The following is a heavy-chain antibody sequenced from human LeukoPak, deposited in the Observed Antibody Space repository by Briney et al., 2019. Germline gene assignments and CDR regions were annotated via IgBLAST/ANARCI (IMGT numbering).Heavy chain of an antibody. D-gene: IGHD6-19*01. Sequence: SQTLSLTCTVSGGSISSSDCSWIRQPPGKGLGWIGYIYYSGSTNYNPSLKSRVTISVDTSKNQFSLKLSSVTAADTALYYCAREESSGWYYGMDVWGQGTTVTVSS. CDR3: AREESSGWYYGMDV. J-gene: IGHJ6*02. CDR2: IYYSGST. V-gene: IGHV4-59*01. CDR1: GGSISSSD.